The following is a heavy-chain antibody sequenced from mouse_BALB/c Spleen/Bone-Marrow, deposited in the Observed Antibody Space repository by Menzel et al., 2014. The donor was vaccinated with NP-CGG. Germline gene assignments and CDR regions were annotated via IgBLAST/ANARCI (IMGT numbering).Heavy chain of an antibody. CDR3: ARSDGYRAMDY. D-gene: IGHD2-3*01. V-gene: IGHV1-82*01. CDR2: IFPGDGDT. CDR1: GYAFSSPW. Sequence: VHLVESGPELVKPGASVKISCRASGYAFSSPWMNWVKQRPGQGLEWIGRIFPGDGDTYYNGKFKGKATLTADKSSSTAYMQLSSLTSVDSAVYFCARSDGYRAMDYWGQGTSVTVSS. J-gene: IGHJ4*01.